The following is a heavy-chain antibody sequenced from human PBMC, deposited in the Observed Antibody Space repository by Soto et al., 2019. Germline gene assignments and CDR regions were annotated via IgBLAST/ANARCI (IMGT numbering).Heavy chain of an antibody. V-gene: IGHV4-34*01. CDR3: ARGREWLRPARVKNYYYMDV. Sequence: SETLSLTCAVYGGSFSGYYWSWIRQPPGKGLEWIGEINHSGSTNYNPSLKSRVTISVDTSKNQFSLKLSSVTAADTAVYYCARGREWLRPARVKNYYYMDVWGKGTTVTVSS. D-gene: IGHD5-12*01. J-gene: IGHJ6*03. CDR2: INHSGST. CDR1: GGSFSGYY.